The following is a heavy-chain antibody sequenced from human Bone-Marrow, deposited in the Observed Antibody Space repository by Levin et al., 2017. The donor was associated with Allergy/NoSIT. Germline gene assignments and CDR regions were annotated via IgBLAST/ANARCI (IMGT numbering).Heavy chain of an antibody. Sequence: GGSLRLSCAASGFTFSSYAISWVRQAPGKGLEWVSTISGSGGGTYYADSVKGRFTISRDNSKNTLYLHMTSLRAEDTAVYYGAKRGGGGYEYYFDYWGQGTLVTVSS. V-gene: IGHV3-23*01. CDR1: GFTFSSYA. CDR2: ISGSGGGT. J-gene: IGHJ4*02. D-gene: IGHD5-12*01. CDR3: AKRGGGGYEYYFDY.